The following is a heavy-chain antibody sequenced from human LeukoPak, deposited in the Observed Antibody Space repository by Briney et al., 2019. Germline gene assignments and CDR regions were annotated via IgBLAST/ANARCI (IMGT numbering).Heavy chain of an antibody. D-gene: IGHD3-3*01. J-gene: IGHJ4*02. V-gene: IGHV4-61*02. Sequence: SETLSLTCTVSGGSISSGTHYWSWIRQPAGKGLEWIGRIYTSGSTNYNPSLKSRVTISVDTSKNQFSLKLSSVTAADTAVYYCARGVATYDFWNGYVWGQGTLVTVSS. CDR2: IYTSGST. CDR1: GGSISSGTHY. CDR3: ARGVATYDFWNGYV.